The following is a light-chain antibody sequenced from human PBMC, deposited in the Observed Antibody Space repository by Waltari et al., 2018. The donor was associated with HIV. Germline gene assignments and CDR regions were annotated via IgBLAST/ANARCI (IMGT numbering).Light chain of an antibody. CDR1: RSNIGNNY. CDR2: DDD. J-gene: IGLJ2*01. Sequence: QSVLTQPPSVSAASGETVIISCSGSRSNIGNNYVYWYQLLPGTAPKLFIYDDDLRHSGIPDPFPGSRSGTSATLGITGLQTGDEADHYCGTWDTTLSAVVFGGGTKLTVL. CDR3: GTWDTTLSAVV. V-gene: IGLV1-51*01.